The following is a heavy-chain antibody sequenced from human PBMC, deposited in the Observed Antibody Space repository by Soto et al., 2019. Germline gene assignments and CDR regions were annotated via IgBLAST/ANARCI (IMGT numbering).Heavy chain of an antibody. V-gene: IGHV3-23*01. CDR3: AKCRRLYDSSGYYGDFQH. D-gene: IGHD3-22*01. J-gene: IGHJ1*01. CDR2: ISGSGGST. Sequence: GGSLRLSCAASGFTFSSYAMSWVRQAPGKGLEWVSAISGSGGSTYYADSVKGRFTISRDNSKNTLYLQMNSLRAEDTAVYYCAKCRRLYDSSGYYGDFQHWGQGTLVTVSS. CDR1: GFTFSSYA.